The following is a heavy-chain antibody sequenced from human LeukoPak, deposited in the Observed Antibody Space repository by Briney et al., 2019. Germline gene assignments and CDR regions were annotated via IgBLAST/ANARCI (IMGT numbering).Heavy chain of an antibody. CDR1: GFPFSSYW. Sequence: GGSLRLSCVASGFPFSSYWMTWVRQAPGKGLEWVANIKQDGSKKSYVDSVKGRFTISRDNAKNSLYLQMNSLRAEDTAIYYCTRVGYIDEGIDYGGQGTLVTVSS. J-gene: IGHJ4*02. V-gene: IGHV3-7*04. CDR2: IKQDGSKK. D-gene: IGHD5-24*01. CDR3: TRVGYIDEGIDY.